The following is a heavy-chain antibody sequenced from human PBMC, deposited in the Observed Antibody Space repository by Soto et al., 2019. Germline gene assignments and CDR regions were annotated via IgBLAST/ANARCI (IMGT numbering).Heavy chain of an antibody. CDR2: IYYSGST. D-gene: IGHD2-21*02. V-gene: IGHV4-31*03. J-gene: IGHJ6*02. Sequence: TLSNTCTVSVGSISRSASSCSCIRQHPGKGLEGIGYIYYSGSTYYNPSLKSRVTISVDTSKNQFSLKLSSVTAADTAVYYCARVCGGDCHYGMDVWGQGTTVT. CDR3: ARVCGGDCHYGMDV. CDR1: VGSISRSASS.